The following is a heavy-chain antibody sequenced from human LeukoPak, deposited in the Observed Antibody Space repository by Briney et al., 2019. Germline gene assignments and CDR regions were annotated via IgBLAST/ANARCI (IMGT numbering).Heavy chain of an antibody. CDR2: IYYSGST. CDR1: GGSISSSSYY. J-gene: IGHJ4*02. D-gene: IGHD3-10*01. Sequence: SETLPLTCTVSGGSISSSSYYWGWIRQPPGKGLEWIGSIYYSGSTYYNPSLKSRVTISVDTSKNQFSLKLSSVTAADTAVYYCARDQYIGRGSSFDNWGQGTLVTVSS. V-gene: IGHV4-39*07. CDR3: ARDQYIGRGSSFDN.